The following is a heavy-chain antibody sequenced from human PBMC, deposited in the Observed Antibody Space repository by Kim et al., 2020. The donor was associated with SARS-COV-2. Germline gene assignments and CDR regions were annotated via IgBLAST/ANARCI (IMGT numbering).Heavy chain of an antibody. CDR3: ARRGYYGSGTYNWFDP. J-gene: IGHJ5*02. D-gene: IGHD3-10*01. CDR1: GFTFSSYS. V-gene: IGHV3-48*01. CDR2: ISSSSSTI. Sequence: GGSLRLSCAASGFTFSSYSMNWVRQAPGKGLEWVSYISSSSSTIYYADSVKGRFTISRDNAKNSLYLQMNSLRAEDKAVYYCARRGYYGSGTYNWFDPWGQGPRVTVSS.